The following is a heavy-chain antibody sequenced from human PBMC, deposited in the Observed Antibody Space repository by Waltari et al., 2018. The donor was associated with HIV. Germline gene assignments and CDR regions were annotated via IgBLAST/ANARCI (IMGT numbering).Heavy chain of an antibody. D-gene: IGHD5-18*01. J-gene: IGHJ4*02. CDR2: IYNNGNT. V-gene: IGHV4-31*11. CDR1: GVSLNVGAYY. CDR3: ARGRKGYLGIEDFDF. Sequence: QVQLQESGPGLLRPSQTLSLTCAVSGVSLNVGAYYWSWVRQHPGTGLEWIGHIYNNGNTYYNPSLQSRVTISLDTSQHQFSLKLNSLTAADTAVYYCARGRKGYLGIEDFDFWGPGTLVTVSS.